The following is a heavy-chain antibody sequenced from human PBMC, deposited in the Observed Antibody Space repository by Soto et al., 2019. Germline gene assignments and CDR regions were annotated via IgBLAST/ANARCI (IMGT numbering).Heavy chain of an antibody. J-gene: IGHJ4*02. CDR2: IYYSGST. V-gene: IGHV4-31*03. Sequence: SETLSLTCTVSGGSISSAGYYWNWIRQRPGKGLEWIGYIYYSGSTYYNPSLKSRVTIAVDTSKNQVSLKLSSVTAADTAVYYCARDSGVAIDYWGQGTPVTVS. CDR1: GGSISSAGYY. CDR3: ARDSGVAIDY. D-gene: IGHD5-12*01.